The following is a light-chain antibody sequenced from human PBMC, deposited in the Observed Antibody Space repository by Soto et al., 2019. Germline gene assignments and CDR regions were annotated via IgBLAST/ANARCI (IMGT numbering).Light chain of an antibody. Sequence: QPVLTQSPSASASLGASVKLTCTLSSGHSSYAIAWHQQQPEKGPRYLMKLNSDGSHSKGDGIPDRFSGSSSGAERYLTISSLQSEDEADYYCQTWGTGLHWVFGGGTKPTVL. V-gene: IGLV4-69*01. CDR1: SGHSSYA. J-gene: IGLJ3*02. CDR3: QTWGTGLHWV. CDR2: LNSDGSH.